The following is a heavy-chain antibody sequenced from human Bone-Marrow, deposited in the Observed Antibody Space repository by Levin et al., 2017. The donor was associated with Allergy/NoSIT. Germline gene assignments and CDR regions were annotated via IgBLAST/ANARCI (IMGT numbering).Heavy chain of an antibody. J-gene: IGHJ6*03. CDR3: AKRFCASASCIYYYYMDV. CDR1: GFTFSSYA. D-gene: IGHD2-2*01. CDR2: ISGSGDRT. V-gene: IGHV3-23*01. Sequence: PGGSLRLSCAASGFTFSSYAMTWVRQAPGKGLEWVSVISGSGDRTYYADSVKGRFTISRDNSKNTVYLQMNSLRAEDTALYYCAKRFCASASCIYYYYMDVWGKGTTVTVSS.